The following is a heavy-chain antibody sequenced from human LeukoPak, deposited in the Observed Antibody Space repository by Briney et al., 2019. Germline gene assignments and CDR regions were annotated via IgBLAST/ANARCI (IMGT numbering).Heavy chain of an antibody. CDR3: ARGSPMSVWFDP. CDR1: GGSISSYY. V-gene: IGHV4-59*01. D-gene: IGHD3-10*01. Sequence: PSGTLPLTCTVSGGSISSYYWSWIRQPPGKGLEWVGYIYYSGSTNCNPSLKSRVTISVDTSKNQFSLKLSSVTAADTAVYYCARGSPMSVWFDPWGQGTLVTVSS. J-gene: IGHJ5*02. CDR2: IYYSGST.